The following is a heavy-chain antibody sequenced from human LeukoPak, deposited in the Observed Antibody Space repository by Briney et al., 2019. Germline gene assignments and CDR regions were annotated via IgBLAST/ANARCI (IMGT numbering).Heavy chain of an antibody. D-gene: IGHD3-16*01. V-gene: IGHV3-48*03. Sequence: GGSLRLSCAASGFTFSSYAMNWVRQAPGKGLEWVSYISSSGSTIYYADSVKGRFTISRDNAKNSLYLQMNNLRAEDMAVYYCARANRAYYFDYWGQGTLVTVSS. CDR3: ARANRAYYFDY. CDR1: GFTFSSYA. J-gene: IGHJ4*02. CDR2: ISSSGSTI.